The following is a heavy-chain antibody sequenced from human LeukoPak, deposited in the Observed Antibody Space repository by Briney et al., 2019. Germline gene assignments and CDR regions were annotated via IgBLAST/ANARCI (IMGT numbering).Heavy chain of an antibody. CDR2: ISWNSGSI. CDR1: GFTFDDYA. CDR3: AKDATRYCSSTSCYSTPLAD. J-gene: IGHJ4*02. D-gene: IGHD2-2*01. V-gene: IGHV3-9*01. Sequence: GGSLRLSCAASGFTFDDYAMHWVRKAPGKGLEWVSGISWNSGSIGYADSVKGRFTISRDNAKNSLYLQMNSLRAEDTALYYCAKDATRYCSSTSCYSTPLADWGQGTLVTVSS.